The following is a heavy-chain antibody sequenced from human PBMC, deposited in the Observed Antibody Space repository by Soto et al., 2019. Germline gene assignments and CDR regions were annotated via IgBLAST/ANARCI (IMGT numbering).Heavy chain of an antibody. CDR3: AKDQGGVQLWDY. Sequence: GGSLRLSCVASGFPFSSYAMSWVRQAPGKGLEWVSGISASGGSTFYADSVKGRFTISRDTSKNTLYLQMNSLTAEDTAVYYCAKDQGGVQLWDYWGQGTLVTVSS. D-gene: IGHD3-16*01. CDR1: GFPFSSYA. CDR2: ISASGGST. J-gene: IGHJ4*02. V-gene: IGHV3-23*01.